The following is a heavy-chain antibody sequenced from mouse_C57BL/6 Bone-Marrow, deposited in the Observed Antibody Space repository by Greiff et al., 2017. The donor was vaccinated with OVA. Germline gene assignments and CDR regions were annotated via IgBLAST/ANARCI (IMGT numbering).Heavy chain of an antibody. D-gene: IGHD2-2*01. CDR3: ARRGLYYGYDYAMDY. CDR1: GFSLTSYA. V-gene: IGHV2-9-1*01. CDR2: IWTGGGT. J-gene: IGHJ4*01. Sequence: VQRVESGPGLVAPSQSLSITCTVSGFSLTSYAISWVRQPSGKGLEWLGVIWTGGGTNYNSALKSRLSISKDNSKSQVFLKMNSLQTDDTARYYCARRGLYYGYDYAMDYWGQGTSVTVSS.